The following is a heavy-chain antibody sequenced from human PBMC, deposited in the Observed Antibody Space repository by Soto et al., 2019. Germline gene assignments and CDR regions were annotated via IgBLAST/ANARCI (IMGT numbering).Heavy chain of an antibody. CDR1: GCTFSSYA. CDR2: ISSYGGST. J-gene: IGHJ4*02. CDR3: ARDPDSSGYSYFDY. D-gene: IGHD3-22*01. Sequence: VSLRLSCAAAGCTFSSYARHWVRQAPGKGLEYVSAISSYGGSTYYANSVKGRFTISRDNSKNTLYLQMGSLRAEDMAVYYCARDPDSSGYSYFDYWGQRTLVPVSS. V-gene: IGHV3-64*01.